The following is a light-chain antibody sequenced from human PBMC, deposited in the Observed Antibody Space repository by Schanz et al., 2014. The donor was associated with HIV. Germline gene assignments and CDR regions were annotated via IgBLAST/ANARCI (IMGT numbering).Light chain of an antibody. CDR3: HQYGDSPGT. CDR2: ATS. V-gene: IGKV3-20*01. J-gene: IGKJ1*01. Sequence: EIVLTQSPGSLSLSPGERATLSCRASQSVGGSQMAWYQHRRGQAPRLLFYATSFRATGVPDRFSGSGSGTDFTLTISRLEPEDFAVYYCHQYGDSPGTFGQGTKVEIK. CDR1: QSVGGSQ.